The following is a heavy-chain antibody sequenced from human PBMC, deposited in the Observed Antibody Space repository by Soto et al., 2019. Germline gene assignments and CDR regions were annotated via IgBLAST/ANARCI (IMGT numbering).Heavy chain of an antibody. Sequence: SETLSLTCSVSGGSISTNHCTGIRQPPGKGLEWIGYIYYRGSTNYNPSLKSRVSISVDTSKNQFSLKLSSVTAADTAVYYCARDDNNYGMDVWGQGTTVTVSS. CDR2: IYYRGST. J-gene: IGHJ6*02. V-gene: IGHV4-59*01. CDR1: GGSISTNH. CDR3: ARDDNNYGMDV. D-gene: IGHD1-1*01.